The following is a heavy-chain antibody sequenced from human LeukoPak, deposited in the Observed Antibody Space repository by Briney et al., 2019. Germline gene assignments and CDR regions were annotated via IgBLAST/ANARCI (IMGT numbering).Heavy chain of an antibody. J-gene: IGHJ4*02. Sequence: ASVKVSCKASGYTFSNYGITWVRQAPGQGLEWMGWISAYNGYTNYAQKLQGRVTLTPDTSTSTAYMELRSLRSDDTAVYYCARVQSRGCYEFALFDYWGQGTLVTVSS. D-gene: IGHD3-22*01. CDR3: ARVQSRGCYEFALFDY. V-gene: IGHV1-18*01. CDR2: ISAYNGYT. CDR1: GYTFSNYG.